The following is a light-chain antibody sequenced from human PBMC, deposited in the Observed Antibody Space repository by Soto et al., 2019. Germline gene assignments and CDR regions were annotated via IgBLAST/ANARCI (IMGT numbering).Light chain of an antibody. CDR2: EVS. J-gene: IGLJ2*01. CDR1: SSDVGGYNY. CDR3: SSFDGNNTLL. Sequence: QSALTQPPSASGSPGQSVTISCTGTSSDVGGYNYVSWYQQHPGKAPKLMISEVSKRPSGVPDRFSGSKSGNTASLTVSGLQAEDEADYYCSSFDGNNTLLFGGGTKRTVL. V-gene: IGLV2-8*01.